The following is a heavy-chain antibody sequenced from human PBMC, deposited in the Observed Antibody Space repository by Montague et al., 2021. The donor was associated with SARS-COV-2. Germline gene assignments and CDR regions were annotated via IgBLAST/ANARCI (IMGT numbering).Heavy chain of an antibody. V-gene: IGHV2-70*11. CDR2: XXWDDDK. D-gene: IGHD6-19*01. CDR1: GFSLSTSGMC. CDR3: ARNTPSVAFDY. J-gene: IGHJ4*02. Sequence: PALVKPTQTLTLTCTFSGFSLSTSGMCVSWIRQPPGRALEWLARXXWDDDKCYSTSLKTRLTISKDTSKNQVVLTMTNMDPVDTATHYCARNTPSVAFDYWGQGTLVTVSS.